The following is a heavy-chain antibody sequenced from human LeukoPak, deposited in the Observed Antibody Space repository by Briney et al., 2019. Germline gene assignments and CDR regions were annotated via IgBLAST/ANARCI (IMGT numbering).Heavy chain of an antibody. CDR1: GGSISSGSYY. CDR2: IYTSGST. CDR3: ARDYDYVWGSYRYTGGLDY. Sequence: PSETLSLTCTVSGGSISSGSYYWSWIRQPAGKGLEWIGRIYTSGSTNYNPSLKSRVTISVDTSKNQFSLKLSSVTAADTAVYYCARDYDYVWGSYRYTGGLDYWGQGTLVTVSS. J-gene: IGHJ4*02. V-gene: IGHV4-61*02. D-gene: IGHD3-16*02.